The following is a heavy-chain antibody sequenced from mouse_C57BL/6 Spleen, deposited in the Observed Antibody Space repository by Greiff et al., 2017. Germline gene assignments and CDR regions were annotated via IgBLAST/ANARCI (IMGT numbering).Heavy chain of an antibody. CDR1: GYSITSGYY. D-gene: IGHD1-1*01. CDR2: ISYDGSN. CDR3: AKEPPTTVVAEDWYFDV. V-gene: IGHV3-6*01. J-gene: IGHJ1*03. Sequence: EVQLVESGPGLVKPSQSLSLTCSVTGYSITSGYYWNWIRQFPGNKLEWMGYISYDGSNNYNPSLKNRISITRDTSKNQFFLKLNSVTTEDTATYYCAKEPPTTVVAEDWYFDVWGTGTTVTVSS.